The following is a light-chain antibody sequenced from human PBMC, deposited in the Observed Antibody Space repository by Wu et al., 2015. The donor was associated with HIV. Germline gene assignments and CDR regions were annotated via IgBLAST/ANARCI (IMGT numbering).Light chain of an antibody. Sequence: EIVMTQSPATLSVSPGDTATLSCRASQSVSSKLVWYQQRPGQAPRLLIYGASTRATDIPARFSGSGSGTEFTLTISSLQPEDFATYYCQQLNTYPLTFGGGPKWRS. V-gene: IGKV3-15*01. CDR2: GAS. CDR1: QSVSSK. CDR3: QQLNTYPLT. J-gene: IGKJ4*01.